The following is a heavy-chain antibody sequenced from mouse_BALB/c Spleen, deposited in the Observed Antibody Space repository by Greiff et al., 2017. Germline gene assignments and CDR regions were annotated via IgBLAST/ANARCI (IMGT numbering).Heavy chain of an antibody. V-gene: IGHV5-6-3*01. CDR3: ARGLRRYAMDY. Sequence: EVQLVESGGGLVQPGGSLKLSCAASGFTFSSYGMSWVRQTPDKRLELVATINSNGGSTYYPDSVKGRFTISRDNAKNTLYLQMSSLKSEDTAMYYCARGLRRYAMDYWGQGTSVTVSS. CDR2: INSNGGST. D-gene: IGHD2-2*01. J-gene: IGHJ4*01. CDR1: GFTFSSYG.